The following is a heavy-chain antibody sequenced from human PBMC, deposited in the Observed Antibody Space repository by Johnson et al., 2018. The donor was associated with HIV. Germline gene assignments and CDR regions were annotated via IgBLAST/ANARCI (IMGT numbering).Heavy chain of an antibody. CDR1: GFTVSSNY. CDR2: ISWNSGSI. CDR3: AKGNGHDAFDI. Sequence: VQLLESGGGLVQPGGSLRLSCAASGFTVSSNYMSWVRQAPGKGLEWVSGISWNSGSIGYADSVKGRFTISRDNAKNSLYLQMNSLRAEDTALYYCAKGNGHDAFDIWGQGTMVTVSS. V-gene: IGHV3-9*01. J-gene: IGHJ3*02. D-gene: IGHD2-8*01.